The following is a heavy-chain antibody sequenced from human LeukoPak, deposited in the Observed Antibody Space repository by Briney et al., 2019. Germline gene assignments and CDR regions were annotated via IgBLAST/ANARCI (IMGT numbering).Heavy chain of an antibody. J-gene: IGHJ4*02. V-gene: IGHV4-31*03. CDR1: GGSITSSGYY. D-gene: IGHD3-16*01. CDR3: ARDRLGNTIDY. Sequence: SQTLSLTCTVSGGSITSSGYYWSWIRQHPGEGLEWIGYIYYSGSTNYNPSLKSRVAISVDTSNNQFSLKLSSVTAADTAVYYCARDRLGNTIDYWGQGALVTVSS. CDR2: IYYSGST.